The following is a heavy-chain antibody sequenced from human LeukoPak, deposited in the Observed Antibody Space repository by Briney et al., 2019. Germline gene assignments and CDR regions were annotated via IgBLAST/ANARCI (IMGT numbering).Heavy chain of an antibody. V-gene: IGHV3-23*01. CDR3: ARDDYGDSGPLFDY. CDR1: GFTFSSYS. CDR2: IRTNGAGT. J-gene: IGHJ4*02. D-gene: IGHD4-17*01. Sequence: GGSLRLSCAASGFTFSSYSMNWVRRAPGQGLEWVSTIRTNGAGTHYADSVRGRFTISRDDSKNTLYLQMDSLRAEDTTVYYCARDDYGDSGPLFDYWGQGTLVTVSS.